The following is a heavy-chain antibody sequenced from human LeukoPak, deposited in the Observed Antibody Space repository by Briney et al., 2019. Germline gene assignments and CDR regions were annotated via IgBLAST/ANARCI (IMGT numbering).Heavy chain of an antibody. CDR1: GYTFTAYA. CDR2: ITPSDGA. D-gene: IGHD4-23*01. J-gene: IGHJ4*02. CDR3: ARPFIETPSLGALDY. Sequence: ASVKVSCKSSGYTFTAYAMHWVRQAPGQGLEWMGWITPSDGANYAQKFQGRVTMTRDTSISTAYMELSRLRSDDTAVYYCARPFIETPSLGALDYWGQGTLVTVSS. V-gene: IGHV1-2*02.